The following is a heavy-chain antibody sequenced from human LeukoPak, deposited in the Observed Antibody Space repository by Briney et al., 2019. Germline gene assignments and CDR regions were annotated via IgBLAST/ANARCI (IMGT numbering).Heavy chain of an antibody. CDR2: TSGYSNNI. J-gene: IGHJ4*02. CDR3: VRGGLYHYSGTSGDY. Sequence: PGGSLRLSCGASGFTFSSYTMNWVRQTPGKGLEWVAYTSGYSNNIYYADSVKGRFTISRDNSKKSLYLQMSSLRAEDTAVYYCVRGGLYHYSGTSGDYWGQGTLVTVSS. CDR1: GFTFSSYT. D-gene: IGHD1-26*01. V-gene: IGHV3-21*01.